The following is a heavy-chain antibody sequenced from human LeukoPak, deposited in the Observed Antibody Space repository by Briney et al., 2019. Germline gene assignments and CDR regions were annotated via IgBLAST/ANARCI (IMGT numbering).Heavy chain of an antibody. V-gene: IGHV3-23*01. CDR2: ISLSGGST. J-gene: IGHJ5*02. CDR3: AKDRIDTPGYSSGWYGWFDP. CDR1: GFTFSSYE. D-gene: IGHD6-19*01. Sequence: PGGSLRLSCAASGFTFSSYEMNWVRQAPGKGLEWLSSISLSGGSTYYADSVKGRFTVSRDNSKNTLYLQMNSLRAEDTAVYYCAKDRIDTPGYSSGWYGWFDPWGQGTLVTVSS.